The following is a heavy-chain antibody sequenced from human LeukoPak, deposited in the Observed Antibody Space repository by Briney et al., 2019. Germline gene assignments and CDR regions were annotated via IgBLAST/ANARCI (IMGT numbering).Heavy chain of an antibody. V-gene: IGHV3-48*04. J-gene: IGHJ5*02. CDR3: ARARFWSGVNWFDP. D-gene: IGHD3-3*01. CDR1: GFTFSSYS. CDR2: ISSSSSTI. Sequence: TGGSLRLSCAASGFTFSSYSMNWVRQAPGKGLEWVSYISSSSSTIYYADSVKGRFTISRDNAKNTLYLQMNSLRAEDTAVYYCARARFWSGVNWFDPWGQGTLVTVSS.